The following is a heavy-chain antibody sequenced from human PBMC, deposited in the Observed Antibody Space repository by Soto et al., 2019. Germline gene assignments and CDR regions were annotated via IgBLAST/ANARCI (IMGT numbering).Heavy chain of an antibody. Sequence: PSETLSLTCTVSGGSISSYYWSWIRQPPGKGLEWIGYIYYSGSTNYNPSLKSRVTISVDTSKDQFSLKLSSVTAADTAVYYCARDQGGGYFDYWGQGTPVTVSS. J-gene: IGHJ4*02. CDR1: GGSISSYY. CDR2: IYYSGST. V-gene: IGHV4-59*01. D-gene: IGHD2-15*01. CDR3: ARDQGGGYFDY.